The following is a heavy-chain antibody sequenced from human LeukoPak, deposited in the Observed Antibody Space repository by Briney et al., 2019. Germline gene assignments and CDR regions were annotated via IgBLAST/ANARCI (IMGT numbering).Heavy chain of an antibody. J-gene: IGHJ4*02. Sequence: SETLSLTCAVYGGSFSGYYWSWIRQPPGKWLEWIGEINHSGSTNYNPSLKSRVTISVDTSKNQFSLKLSSVTAADTAVYYCASSSSWLYFDYWGQGTLVTVSS. V-gene: IGHV4-34*01. D-gene: IGHD6-13*01. CDR1: GGSFSGYY. CDR2: INHSGST. CDR3: ASSSSWLYFDY.